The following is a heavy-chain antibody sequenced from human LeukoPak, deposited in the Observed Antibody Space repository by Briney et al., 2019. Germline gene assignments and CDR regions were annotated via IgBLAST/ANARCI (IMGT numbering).Heavy chain of an antibody. D-gene: IGHD3-16*02. V-gene: IGHV3-43D*03. CDR2: ISWDGGST. J-gene: IGHJ6*03. CDR1: GFTFDDYA. CDR3: AKAPGGYRYRDYYYYMDV. Sequence: PGGSLRLSCAASGFTFDDYAMHWVRQAPGKGLEWVSLISWDGGSTYYADSVKGRFTISRDNSKNSLYLQMNSLRAEDTALYYCAKAPGGYRYRDYYYYMDVWGKGTTVTVSS.